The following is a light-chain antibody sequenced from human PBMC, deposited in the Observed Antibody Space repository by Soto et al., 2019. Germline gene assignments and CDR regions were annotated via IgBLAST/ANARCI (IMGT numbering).Light chain of an antibody. CDR3: QQYGSSPPYT. J-gene: IGKJ2*01. V-gene: IGKV3-20*01. CDR1: QSVGSNY. Sequence: EIVLTQSPDTLSLSPGERATLSCRASQSVGSNYLVWYQQKPGQAPRLLIYGASIRATGIPDRFSGSGSGTDFTLTISRLEPEDFAVYYCQQYGSSPPYTFGQGTKLEI. CDR2: GAS.